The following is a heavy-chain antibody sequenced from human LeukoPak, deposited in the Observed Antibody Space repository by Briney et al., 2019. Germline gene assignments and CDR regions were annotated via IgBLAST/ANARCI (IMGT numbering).Heavy chain of an antibody. CDR3: AQLQRSPVGPLVRAFDI. Sequence: GGSLRLSCAASGFTFSSYGMSWVRQAPGKGLEWVSAISGSGDSTYYADSVKGRFTISRDNSKNTLYLQMNSLRAEDTAVYYCAQLQRSPVGPLVRAFDIWGQGTMVTVSS. D-gene: IGHD3-16*02. J-gene: IGHJ3*02. V-gene: IGHV3-23*01. CDR2: ISGSGDST. CDR1: GFTFSSYG.